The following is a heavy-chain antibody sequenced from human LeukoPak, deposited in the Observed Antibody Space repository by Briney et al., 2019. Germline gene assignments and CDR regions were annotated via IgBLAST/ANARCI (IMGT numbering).Heavy chain of an antibody. D-gene: IGHD5-24*01. CDR3: AREVEMATMESGLGY. J-gene: IGHJ4*02. V-gene: IGHV3-53*01. CDR2: IYSGGST. Sequence: GGSLRLSCAASGFTVSSNYMSWVRQAPGKGLEWVSVIYSGGSTYYADSVKGRFTISRDNSKNTLYLQMNSLRAEDTAVYYCAREVEMATMESGLGYWGQGTLVTVSS. CDR1: GFTVSSNY.